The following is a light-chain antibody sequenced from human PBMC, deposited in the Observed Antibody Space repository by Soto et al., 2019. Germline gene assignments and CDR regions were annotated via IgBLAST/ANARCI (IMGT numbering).Light chain of an antibody. J-gene: IGLJ2*01. V-gene: IGLV2-14*03. CDR1: RSDIGAYNF. Sequence: QSALTQPASVSGSPGQSITISCTGTRSDIGAYNFVSRYQQHPGEVPKLILYDVNVRPSGVSNRVSGSKSGNTASLTISGLQAEDESDYYCTSWTTSTTMIFGGGTKLTVL. CDR2: DVN. CDR3: TSWTTSTTMI.